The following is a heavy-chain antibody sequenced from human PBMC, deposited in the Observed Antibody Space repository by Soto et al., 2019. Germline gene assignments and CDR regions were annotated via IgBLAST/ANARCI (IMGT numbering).Heavy chain of an antibody. CDR2: IYYSGST. Sequence: KTSETLSLTCTVSGGSISSGGYYWSWIRQHPGKGLEWIGYIYYSGSTYYNPSLKSRVTISVDTSKNQFSLKLSSVTAADTAVYYCARGTTEDWYFDLWGRGTLVTVSS. CDR3: ARGTTEDWYFDL. J-gene: IGHJ2*01. D-gene: IGHD1-7*01. CDR1: GGSISSGGYY. V-gene: IGHV4-31*02.